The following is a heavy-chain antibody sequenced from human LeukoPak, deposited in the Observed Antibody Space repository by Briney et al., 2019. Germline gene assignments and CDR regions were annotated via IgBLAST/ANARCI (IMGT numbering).Heavy chain of an antibody. V-gene: IGHV4-59*01. CDR2: IYYRGST. D-gene: IGHD5-18*01. CDR1: GGSISGYY. Sequence: SETLSLTCTVSGGSISGYYWSWIRQPPGKGLEWIGYIYYRGSTNYNPSLKSGVTISVDTSKNQFSLKLGSVTAADPAVYYCARGGGDSYGYGYYFDNWGQGTLVTVSS. CDR3: ARGGGDSYGYGYYFDN. J-gene: IGHJ4*02.